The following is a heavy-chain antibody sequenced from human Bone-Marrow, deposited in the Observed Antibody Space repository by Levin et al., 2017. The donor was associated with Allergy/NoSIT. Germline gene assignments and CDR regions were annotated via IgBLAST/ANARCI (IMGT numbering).Heavy chain of an antibody. D-gene: IGHD3-10*01. Sequence: GESLKISCVASGFTFSSYEMIWVRQAPGKGLEWISYIDRSDIKYADSVKGRFIVSRDNARDSQYLQMNSLRPEDTAVYYCARVARSDGSFDFWGQGTLVTVSS. CDR1: GFTFSSYE. J-gene: IGHJ4*02. V-gene: IGHV3-48*03. CDR2: IDRSDI. CDR3: ARVARSDGSFDF.